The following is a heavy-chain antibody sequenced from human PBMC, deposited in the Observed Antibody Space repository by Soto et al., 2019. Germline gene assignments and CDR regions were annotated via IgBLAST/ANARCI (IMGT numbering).Heavy chain of an antibody. CDR2: INPSGGST. J-gene: IGHJ3*02. CDR1: GYTFTSYY. D-gene: IGHD2-8*02. CDR3: AKATATGGGAFDI. V-gene: IGHV1-46*01. Sequence: QVQLVQSGAEVKKPGASVKVSCKASGYTFTSYYMHWVRQAPGQGLEWMGIINPSGGSTSYAQKFQGRVTMTRDTSTSTVYMELSSLRSEDTAVYYCAKATATGGGAFDICGQGTMVTVSS.